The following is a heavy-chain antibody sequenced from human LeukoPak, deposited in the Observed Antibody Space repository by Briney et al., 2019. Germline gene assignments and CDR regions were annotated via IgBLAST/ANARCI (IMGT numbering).Heavy chain of an antibody. V-gene: IGHV3-23*01. J-gene: IGHJ5*02. D-gene: IGHD3-22*01. CDR2: ISNDGGGT. CDR3: AKGGSGYFADL. CDR1: GFIFNNYG. Sequence: GGSLSLSCAAPGFIFNNYGMIWVRQAPAKGPQWVSVISNDGGGTTHADFVRGRFTIYRDNSKNTLFLHMNSLRDEDTALYYCAKGGSGYFADLWGQGTLVTVSS.